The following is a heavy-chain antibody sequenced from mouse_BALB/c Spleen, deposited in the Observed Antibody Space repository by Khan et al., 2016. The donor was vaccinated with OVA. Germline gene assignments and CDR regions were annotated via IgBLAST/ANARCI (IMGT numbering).Heavy chain of an antibody. V-gene: IGHV1S56*01. D-gene: IGHD2-2*01. CDR2: IYPGDGNT. CDR3: ARDYGYDEGFCY. Sequence: QIQLVQSGPELVKPGASAKMSCKASGYTFTSYYIHWERQRPGQGLEWIGWIYPGDGNTQYNENFKGKTTLTEDKSSSTAYMLISTLTCEDSAIYFCARDYGYDEGFCYWGPGTLVTVSA. J-gene: IGHJ3*01. CDR1: GYTFTSYY.